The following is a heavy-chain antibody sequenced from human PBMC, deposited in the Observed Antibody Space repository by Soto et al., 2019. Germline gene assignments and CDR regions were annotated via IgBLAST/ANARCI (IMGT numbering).Heavy chain of an antibody. CDR3: ARPTRVRYVDS. J-gene: IGHJ4*02. CDR2: VNPVGST. CDR1: GGSFSDYY. Sequence: SETLSLTCAVYGGSFSDYYWSWIRQPPGKGLEWIGEVNPVGSTSYNPSLKSRVTISVDTSKTQFSLNLSSVTAADTAIYSCARPTRVRYVDSWGPGTLVTVSS. V-gene: IGHV4-34*01.